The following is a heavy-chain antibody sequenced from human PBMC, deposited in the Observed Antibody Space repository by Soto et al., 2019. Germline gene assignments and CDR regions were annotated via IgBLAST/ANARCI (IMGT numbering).Heavy chain of an antibody. CDR3: ARHLRYFDWLPLDY. CDR1: GGSISSYY. V-gene: IGHV4-59*08. Sequence: SETLSLTCTVSGGSISSYYWSWIRQPPGKGLEWIGYIYYSGSTNYNPSLKSRVTISVDTSKNQFSLKLSSVTAADTAVYYCARHLRYFDWLPLDYWGQGTLVTVSS. D-gene: IGHD3-9*01. CDR2: IYYSGST. J-gene: IGHJ4*02.